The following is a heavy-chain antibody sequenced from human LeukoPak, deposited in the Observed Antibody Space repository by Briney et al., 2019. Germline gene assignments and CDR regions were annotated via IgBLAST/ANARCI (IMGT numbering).Heavy chain of an antibody. J-gene: IGHJ4*02. Sequence: GGSLRLSCAASGFTFSSYSMNWVRQAPGKGLEWVSSISSSSSYIYYADSVKGRFTISRDNAKNSLYLQMNSLRAEDTAVYYCARGGGYSYGAFDYWGQGTLVTVSS. D-gene: IGHD5-18*01. CDR1: GFTFSSYS. CDR3: ARGGGYSYGAFDY. V-gene: IGHV3-21*01. CDR2: ISSSSSYI.